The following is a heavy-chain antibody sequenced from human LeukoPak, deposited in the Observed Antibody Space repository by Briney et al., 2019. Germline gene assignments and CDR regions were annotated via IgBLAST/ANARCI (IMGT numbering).Heavy chain of an antibody. CDR1: GGTFSSYA. CDR2: IIPIFGTA. CDR3: VRAFTRYSGSTTHAFDI. Sequence: ASVKVSCKASGGTFSSYAISWVRQAPGQGLEWMGGIIPIFGTANYAQKFQGRVTITADESTSTAYMELSSLRSEDTAVYYCVRAFTRYSGSTTHAFDIWGQGTMVTVSS. D-gene: IGHD1-26*01. J-gene: IGHJ3*02. V-gene: IGHV1-69*13.